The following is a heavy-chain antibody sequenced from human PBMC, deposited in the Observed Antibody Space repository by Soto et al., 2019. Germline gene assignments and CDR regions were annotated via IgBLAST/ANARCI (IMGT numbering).Heavy chain of an antibody. D-gene: IGHD5-18*01. CDR2: ISAYNGNT. J-gene: IGHJ6*03. CDR3: ARGRDLGTAIIPNYYYYYMDV. Sequence: ASVKVSCKASGYTFTSYGISWVRQAPGQGLEWMGWISAYNGNTNYAQKLQGRVTMTTDTSTSTAYMELRSLRSDDTAVYYCARGRDLGTAIIPNYYYYYMDVWGKGTTVTVSS. V-gene: IGHV1-18*01. CDR1: GYTFTSYG.